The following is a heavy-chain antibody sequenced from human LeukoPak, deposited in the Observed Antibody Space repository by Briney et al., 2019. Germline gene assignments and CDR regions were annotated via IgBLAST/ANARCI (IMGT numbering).Heavy chain of an antibody. CDR1: GYTFTSYY. Sequence: ASVKVSCKASGYTFTSYYMHWVRQAPGQGLEWMGIINPSGGSTSYAQKFQGRVTMTRDTSTSTVYMELSSLRSADTAVYYCARTDYYDSSGYYDQAYYFDYWGQGTLVTVSS. D-gene: IGHD3-22*01. V-gene: IGHV1-46*01. CDR3: ARTDYYDSSGYYDQAYYFDY. J-gene: IGHJ4*02. CDR2: INPSGGST.